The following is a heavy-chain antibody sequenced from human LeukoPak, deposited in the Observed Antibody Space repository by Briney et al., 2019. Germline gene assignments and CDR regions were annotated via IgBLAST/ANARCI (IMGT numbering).Heavy chain of an antibody. D-gene: IGHD4-23*01. J-gene: IGHJ6*02. CDR1: GGSFSGYY. CDR3: ARPGGNPDV. CDR2: INHSGST. Sequence: TSETLSLTCAVYGGSFSGYYWSWIRQPPGKGLEWIGEINHSGSTNYNPSLKSRVTISVDTSKNQFSPKLSSVTAADTAVYYCARPGGNPDVWGQGTTVTVSS. V-gene: IGHV4-34*01.